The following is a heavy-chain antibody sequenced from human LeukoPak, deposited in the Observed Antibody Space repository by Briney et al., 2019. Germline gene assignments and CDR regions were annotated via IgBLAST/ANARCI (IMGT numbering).Heavy chain of an antibody. V-gene: IGHV4-34*01. CDR1: GGSFSGYY. Sequence: PSETLSLTWAVYGGSFSGYYWSWIRQPPGKGLEWIGEINHSGSTNYNPSLKSRVTISVDTSKNQFSLKLSSVTAADTAVYYCARELTPSEDIVVAPPAPIDYWGQGTLVTVSS. CDR2: INHSGST. D-gene: IGHD2-2*01. J-gene: IGHJ4*02. CDR3: ARELTPSEDIVVAPPAPIDY.